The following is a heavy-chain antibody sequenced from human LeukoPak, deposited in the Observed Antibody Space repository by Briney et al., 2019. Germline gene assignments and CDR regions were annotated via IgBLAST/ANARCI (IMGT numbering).Heavy chain of an antibody. CDR2: INHSGST. Sequence: SETLSLTCAVYGGSFSGYYWSWIRKPPGKGLEWIGEINHSGSTNYNPSLKSRVTISVDTSKNQFSLNLNSVTAADTAVYYCARLKRSYYVWGSYGTQAYYFDYWGQGTLVTVSS. D-gene: IGHD3-16*01. V-gene: IGHV4-34*01. CDR1: GGSFSGYY. J-gene: IGHJ4*02. CDR3: ARLKRSYYVWGSYGTQAYYFDY.